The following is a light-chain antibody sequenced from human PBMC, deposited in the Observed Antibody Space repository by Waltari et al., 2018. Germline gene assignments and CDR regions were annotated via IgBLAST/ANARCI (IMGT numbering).Light chain of an antibody. CDR2: GNS. CDR1: SSNIGAGYD. Sequence: QSVLTQPPSVSGAPGQRVTISCTGSSSNIGAGYDVHWYQQLPGTAPKLLIYGNSIRPSGGPDRFSGSKSGTSASLAITGLQAEDEADYYCQSYDSSLSGSVFGGGTKLTVL. CDR3: QSYDSSLSGSV. J-gene: IGLJ2*01. V-gene: IGLV1-40*01.